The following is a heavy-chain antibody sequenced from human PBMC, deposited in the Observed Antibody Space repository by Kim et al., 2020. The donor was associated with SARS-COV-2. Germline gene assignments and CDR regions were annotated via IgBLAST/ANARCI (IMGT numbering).Heavy chain of an antibody. CDR3: ARARITMIVVVTYFDY. J-gene: IGHJ4*02. V-gene: IGHV4-31*02. Sequence: SLKSRVTIAVDSSKNQFSLTLSSVTAADTAVYYCARARITMIVVVTYFDYWGQGTLVTVSS. D-gene: IGHD3-22*01.